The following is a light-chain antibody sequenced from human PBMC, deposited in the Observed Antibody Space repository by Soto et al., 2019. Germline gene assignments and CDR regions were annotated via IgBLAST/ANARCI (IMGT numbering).Light chain of an antibody. V-gene: IGKV2-28*01. CDR2: LGS. Sequence: IVMTQSPLSLPVTPGEPASISCRASQSLLHSNGYNYLDWYLQKPGQSPQLLIYLGSNRASGIPDRFSGSGSGTDFTLKISRVEAEDVGVYYCMQALQTPWTFGQGTKVDSK. CDR3: MQALQTPWT. J-gene: IGKJ1*01. CDR1: QSLLHSNGYNY.